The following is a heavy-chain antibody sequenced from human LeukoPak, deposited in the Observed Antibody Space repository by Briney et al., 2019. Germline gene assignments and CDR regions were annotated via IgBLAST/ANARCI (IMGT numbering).Heavy chain of an antibody. CDR1: GYTLTELS. D-gene: IGHD6-19*01. CDR2: FDPEDGET. V-gene: IGHV1-24*01. Sequence: ASVKVSCKVSGYTLTELSMHWVRQAPGKGLEWMGGFDPEDGETIYAQKFQGRVTMTEDTSIDTAYMELSSLRSEDTAVYYCATDSRDSSGWYEAFYWGQGTLVTVSS. CDR3: ATDSRDSSGWYEAFY. J-gene: IGHJ4*02.